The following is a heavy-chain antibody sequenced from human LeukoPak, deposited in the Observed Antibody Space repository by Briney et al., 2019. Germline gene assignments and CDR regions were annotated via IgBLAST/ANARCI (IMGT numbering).Heavy chain of an antibody. Sequence: SETLSLTCTVSGGSISSGSYYWSWIRQPAGKGLEWIVRIYTSGSTNYNPSLKSRVTISVDTSKNQFSLKLSSVTAADTAVYYCARGVRGFTYYYYMDVWGKGTTVTISS. J-gene: IGHJ6*03. CDR3: ARGVRGFTYYYYMDV. V-gene: IGHV4-61*02. CDR1: GGSISSGSYY. CDR2: IYTSGST. D-gene: IGHD5-12*01.